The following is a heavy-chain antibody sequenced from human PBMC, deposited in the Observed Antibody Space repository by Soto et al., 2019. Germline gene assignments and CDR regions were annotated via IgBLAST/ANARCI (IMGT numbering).Heavy chain of an antibody. J-gene: IGHJ4*02. D-gene: IGHD7-27*01. V-gene: IGHV3-66*01. CDR2: IYAGGTT. CDR1: GFTVSNYD. CDR3: SHWGFF. Sequence: GGSLRLSCAASGFTVSNYDMSWFRQAPGKGLEWVSIIYAGGTTYYTDSVEGRFTISRDSSKNTLFLQMNSLRAEDTAVYYCSHWGFFWGRGTLVTVSS.